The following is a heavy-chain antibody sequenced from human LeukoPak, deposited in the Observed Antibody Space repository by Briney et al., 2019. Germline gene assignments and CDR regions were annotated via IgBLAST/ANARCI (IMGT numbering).Heavy chain of an antibody. V-gene: IGHV3-13*01. CDR2: IGPAGDT. J-gene: IGHJ6*02. CDR3: ARAGYSSSWTYYYYYGMDV. Sequence: GGSLRLSCAASGFTFSSYDMHWVRQATGKGLEWVSAIGPAGDTYYPGSVKGRFTISRENAKNSLYLQMNSLRAGDRAVYYCARAGYSSSWTYYYYYGMDVWGQGTTVTVSS. CDR1: GFTFSSYD. D-gene: IGHD6-13*01.